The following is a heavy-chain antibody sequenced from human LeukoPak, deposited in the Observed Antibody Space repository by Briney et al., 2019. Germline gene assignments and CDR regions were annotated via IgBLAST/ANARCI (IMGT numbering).Heavy chain of an antibody. CDR1: GYSISTGYY. D-gene: IGHD3-3*01. CDR2: IYHSGST. Sequence: SETLSLTCAVSGYSISTGYYWGWIRQPPGKGLEWVGNIYHSGSTYYNPSLKSRVTISVDTSKNQFSLKLRSVTAADTAVYYCARQESITIFIDYWGQGTLVTVSS. V-gene: IGHV4-38-2*01. J-gene: IGHJ4*02. CDR3: ARQESITIFIDY.